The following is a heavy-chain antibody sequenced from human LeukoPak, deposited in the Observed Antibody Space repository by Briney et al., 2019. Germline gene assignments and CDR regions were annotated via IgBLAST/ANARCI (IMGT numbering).Heavy chain of an antibody. CDR1: GGSIYNYY. V-gene: IGHV4-4*07. J-gene: IGHJ5*02. CDR2: IYTSGST. D-gene: IGHD3-22*01. Sequence: SETLSLTCTVSGGSIYNYYWSWIRQPAGKGLEWIGRIYTSGSTDYSPSLKSRVTMAVDTSKNQCSLNLYSGTAADPAVCFRARKSKTYDCSGYYPDAWGQGTPVTV. CDR3: ARKSKTYDCSGYYPDA.